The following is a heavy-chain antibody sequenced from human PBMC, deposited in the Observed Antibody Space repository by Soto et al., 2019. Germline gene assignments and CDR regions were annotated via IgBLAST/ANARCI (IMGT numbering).Heavy chain of an antibody. D-gene: IGHD1-26*01. J-gene: IGHJ4*02. V-gene: IGHV3-74*01. CDR1: GFTFSSYW. CDR2: IHSGGSST. CDR3: ARDSSGNYSGLDS. Sequence: EVQLVESGGGLVQPGGSLRLSCAASGFTFSSYWMHWVRQAPGKGLLWVSRIHSGGSSTDYADSVKGRFTISRDNAKNTLYLQMNSLRAEATAVYYCARDSSGNYSGLDSWGQGTLVTVSS.